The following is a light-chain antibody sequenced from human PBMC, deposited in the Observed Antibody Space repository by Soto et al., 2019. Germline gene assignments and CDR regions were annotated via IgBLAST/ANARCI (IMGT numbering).Light chain of an antibody. CDR3: QQYGRTFT. CDR2: GAS. CDR1: QSVSSSY. Sequence: EIVLTQSPGTLSLSPGERATLSCRASQSVSSSYLAWYQQKPGQAPRLLTYGASSRATGIPDRFSGSGSGTDFTLTISRLEPEDFAVYYCQQYGRTFTFGQGTRLEIK. V-gene: IGKV3-20*01. J-gene: IGKJ5*01.